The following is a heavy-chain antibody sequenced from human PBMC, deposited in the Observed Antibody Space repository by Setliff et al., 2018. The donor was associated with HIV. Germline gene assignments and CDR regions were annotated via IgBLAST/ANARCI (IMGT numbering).Heavy chain of an antibody. CDR3: AAVPWGHSSLIIDH. J-gene: IGHJ4*02. D-gene: IGHD3-16*01. CDR1: GFTFSSYG. CDR2: INSDGSGT. Sequence: GGSLRLSCAASGFTFSSYGMHWVRQAPVKGLVWFLHINSDGSGTSYADSVKGRFTISRDNAKNSVYLQMHSLRVEDTAVYYCAAVPWGHSSLIIDHWGQGTPVTVS. V-gene: IGHV3-74*01.